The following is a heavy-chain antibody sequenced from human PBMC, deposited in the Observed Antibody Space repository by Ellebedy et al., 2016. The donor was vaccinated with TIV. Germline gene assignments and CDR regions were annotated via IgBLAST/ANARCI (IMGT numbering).Heavy chain of an antibody. CDR2: INQDGSRI. CDR3: ARDGAYGDYSPGYYGMDV. J-gene: IGHJ6*02. V-gene: IGHV3-7*03. Sequence: GGSLRLSCAASGFTFNSYWMSWVRQAPGKGLEWVANINQDGSRIYYVDSVKGRFTISGDNAKNSVFLRMNTLRVEDTAVYHCARDGAYGDYSPGYYGMDVWGQGTTVTVSS. D-gene: IGHD5-12*01. CDR1: GFTFNSYW.